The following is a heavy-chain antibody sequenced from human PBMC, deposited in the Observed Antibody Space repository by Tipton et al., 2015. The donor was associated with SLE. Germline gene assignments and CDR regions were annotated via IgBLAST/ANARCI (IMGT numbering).Heavy chain of an antibody. CDR2: IYYSGST. D-gene: IGHD5-24*01. Sequence: TLSLTCTVSGGSISSSSYYWGWIRQPPGKGLEWIGSIYYSGSTYYNPSLKSRVTISVDTSKNQFSLKLSSLTAADTAVYYCASQGDGYNSYYYYGMDVWGQGTTVTVSS. V-gene: IGHV4-39*01. CDR3: ASQGDGYNSYYYYGMDV. CDR1: GGSISSSSYY. J-gene: IGHJ6*02.